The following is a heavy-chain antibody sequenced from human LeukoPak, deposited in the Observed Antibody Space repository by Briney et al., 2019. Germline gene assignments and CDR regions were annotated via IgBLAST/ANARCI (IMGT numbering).Heavy chain of an antibody. CDR3: ARTRGPNVFGGVHDY. D-gene: IGHD3-16*01. CDR2: ISGGGGST. Sequence: GGSLRLSCAASGFTFSSYAMSWVRQAPGKGLEWVSGISGGGGSTYYADSVRDRFTISRDNSKNTLYLQVNSLRAEDTAVYYCARTRGPNVFGGVHDYWGQGTLVTVSS. CDR1: GFTFSSYA. V-gene: IGHV3-23*01. J-gene: IGHJ4*02.